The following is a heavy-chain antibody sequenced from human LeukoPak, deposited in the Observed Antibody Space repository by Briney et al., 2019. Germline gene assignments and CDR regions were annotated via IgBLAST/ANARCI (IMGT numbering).Heavy chain of an antibody. CDR1: GGSISSYY. CDR3: ARQGLAYCGGDCYSSWFDP. D-gene: IGHD2-21*02. J-gene: IGHJ5*02. V-gene: IGHV4-59*08. CDR2: IYYSGST. Sequence: SETLSLTCTVSGGSISSYYWSWIRQPPGKGLEWVGYIYYSGSTNYNPSLKSRVTISVDTSKSQFSLKLSSVTAADTAVYYCARQGLAYCGGDCYSSWFDPWGQGTLVTVSS.